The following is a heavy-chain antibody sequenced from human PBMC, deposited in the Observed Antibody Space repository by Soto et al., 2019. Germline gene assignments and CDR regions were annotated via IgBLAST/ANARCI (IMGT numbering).Heavy chain of an antibody. J-gene: IGHJ4*02. V-gene: IGHV4-34*01. D-gene: IGHD3-10*01. CDR3: ARGWGVRGVKA. CDR1: GGSFSGYY. CDR2: INHSGST. Sequence: PSETLSLTCAVYGGSFSGYYWSWIRQPPGKGLEWIGEINHSGSTNYNPSLKSRVTISVDTSKSQFSLKLSSVTAADTAVYYCARGWGVRGVKAWGQGTLVTVSS.